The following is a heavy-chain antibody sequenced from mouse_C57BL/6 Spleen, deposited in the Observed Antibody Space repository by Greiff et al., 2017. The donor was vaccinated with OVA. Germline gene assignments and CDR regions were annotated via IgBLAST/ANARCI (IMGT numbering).Heavy chain of an antibody. CDR3: ARKDDYDEGWCAD. J-gene: IGHJ3*01. CDR1: GYTFTSYW. D-gene: IGHD2-4*01. V-gene: IGHV1-69*01. Sequence: VQLQQPGAELVMPGASVKLSCKASGYTFTSYWMNWVKQRPGKGLEWIGEFDPSDSYTNYNQKFKGKSTLTVDKSSSTAYMQLSSLTSEDSAVYYCARKDDYDEGWCADWGQGTLGTVAA. CDR2: FDPSDSYT.